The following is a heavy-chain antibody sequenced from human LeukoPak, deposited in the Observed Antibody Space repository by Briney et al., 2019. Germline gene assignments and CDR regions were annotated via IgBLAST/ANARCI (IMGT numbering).Heavy chain of an antibody. CDR3: ARVGALRFLEWLDPALVY. V-gene: IGHV4-39*07. CDR2: IYHSGST. Sequence: PSETLSLTCTVSSGTISSSSYYWGWIRQPPGKGLEWIGSIYHSGSTYYNPSLKSRVTISVDTSKNQFSLKLSSVTAADTAVYYCARVGALRFLEWLDPALVYWGQGTLVTVSS. CDR1: SGTISSSSYY. J-gene: IGHJ4*02. D-gene: IGHD3-3*01.